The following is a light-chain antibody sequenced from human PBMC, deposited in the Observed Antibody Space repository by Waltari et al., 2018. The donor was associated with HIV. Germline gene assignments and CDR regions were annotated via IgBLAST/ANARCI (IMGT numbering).Light chain of an antibody. CDR2: VGTGGTVE. CDR1: SGFTNYK. J-gene: IGLJ3*02. V-gene: IGLV9-49*03. CDR3: GADHGNVGSLVWV. Sequence: QPVLTQPPSAPASLGASVTLTCTLSSGFTNYKVDWYQQKPGKGPRFVMRVGTGGTVESKGDDIPDRFSVLGSGLNRSLTIKNIQEEDESVYYCGADHGNVGSLVWVFGGGTQLTVL.